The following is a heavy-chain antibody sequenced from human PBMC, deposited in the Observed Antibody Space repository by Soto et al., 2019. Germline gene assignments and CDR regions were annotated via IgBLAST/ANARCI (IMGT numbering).Heavy chain of an antibody. CDR2: IYPGDSDT. Sequence: GESLKISCKGSGYSFTSYWIGWVRQMPGKGLEWMGIIYPGDSDTRYSPSFQGQVTISADKSISTAYLQWSSLKASDTAMYYCARRGSSWYFISGAFDIWGQGTMVTVSS. CDR3: ARRGSSWYFISGAFDI. CDR1: GYSFTSYW. J-gene: IGHJ3*02. V-gene: IGHV5-51*01. D-gene: IGHD6-13*01.